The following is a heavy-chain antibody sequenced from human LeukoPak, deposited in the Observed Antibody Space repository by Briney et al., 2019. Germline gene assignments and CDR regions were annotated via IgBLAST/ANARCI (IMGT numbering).Heavy chain of an antibody. CDR3: ARAQKWGSGSPALDY. D-gene: IGHD3-10*01. Sequence: PGGSLRLSCAASGFTFNSYSMNWVRQAPGKGLEWVAVIWYDGSNKYYADSVKGRFTISRDNSKNTLYLQMNSLRAEDTAVYYCARAQKWGSGSPALDYWGQGTLVTVSS. J-gene: IGHJ4*02. V-gene: IGHV3-33*08. CDR1: GFTFNSYS. CDR2: IWYDGSNK.